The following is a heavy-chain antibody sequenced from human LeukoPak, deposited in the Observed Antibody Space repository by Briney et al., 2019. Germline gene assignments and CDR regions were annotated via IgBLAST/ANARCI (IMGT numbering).Heavy chain of an antibody. Sequence: GGSLRLCCTASGFTFSSYGMHWVRQAPGKGLEWVAVIWYDGSKKYYADSVKGRFTISRDNAKNTLYLQMNSLRAEDTAVYYCARYNWNAGSGGVDYWGQGTLVTVSS. J-gene: IGHJ4*02. D-gene: IGHD1-1*01. CDR1: GFTFSSYG. CDR3: ARYNWNAGSGGVDY. V-gene: IGHV3-33*03. CDR2: IWYDGSKK.